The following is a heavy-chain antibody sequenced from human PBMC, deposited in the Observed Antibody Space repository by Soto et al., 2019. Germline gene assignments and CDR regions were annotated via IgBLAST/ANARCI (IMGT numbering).Heavy chain of an antibody. D-gene: IGHD4-17*01. J-gene: IGHJ6*02. CDR3: AREDDYGYRYINYGLDV. V-gene: IGHV3-30-3*01. CDR1: VFTFNIYA. CDR2: ISFDGTKK. Sequence: GGSLRLSCAASVFTFNIYALHWVRQAPGKGLEWVAVISFDGTKKYYSDSVKGRFTISRDNLKNTLYLQMNNLRVEDAALYFCAREDDYGYRYINYGLDVWGQGTTVTVSS.